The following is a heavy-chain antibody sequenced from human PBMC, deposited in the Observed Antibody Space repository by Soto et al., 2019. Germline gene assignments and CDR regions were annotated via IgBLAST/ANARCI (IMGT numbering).Heavy chain of an antibody. D-gene: IGHD1-1*01. J-gene: IGHJ4*02. Sequence: QVHLVQSGAEVKKPGASVKVSCKGSGYGFTTYGITWVREAPGQGLEWMAWISAHNGNTNYAQKLQGRVTVTRDTSTSTAYMELRSLRSDDTAVYYCARGRYGDYCRQVALVTVSS. V-gene: IGHV1-18*01. CDR3: ARGRYGDY. CDR2: ISAHNGNT. CDR1: GYGFTTYG.